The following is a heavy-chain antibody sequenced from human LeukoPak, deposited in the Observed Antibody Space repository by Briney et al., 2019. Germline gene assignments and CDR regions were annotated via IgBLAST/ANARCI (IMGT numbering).Heavy chain of an antibody. CDR3: AKDIRSIFNWFDP. CDR1: GFTFSRYA. D-gene: IGHD3-9*01. CDR2: ISFGGADT. J-gene: IGHJ5*02. V-gene: IGHV3-23*01. Sequence: GGSLRLSCAASGFTFSRYAMSWVRQAPGKGLEWISAISFGGADTYYADSVKGRFTISRDNPKNTLYLQMNSLRAEDTAVYYCAKDIRSIFNWFDPWGQGTLVTVFS.